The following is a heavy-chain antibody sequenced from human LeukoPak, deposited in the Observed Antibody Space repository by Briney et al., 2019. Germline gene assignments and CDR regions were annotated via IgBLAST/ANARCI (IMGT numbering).Heavy chain of an antibody. Sequence: GESLKISCQGSGYTFTSYWIGWVRQMPGKGLEWVAIINPGDSATRYSPSFQGQVTISADKSISTAYLQWGSLKASDTAMYYCARRITMVRGQEVDVWGKGTTVTVSS. J-gene: IGHJ6*04. D-gene: IGHD3-10*01. CDR1: GYTFTSYW. CDR2: INPGDSAT. CDR3: ARRITMVRGQEVDV. V-gene: IGHV5-51*01.